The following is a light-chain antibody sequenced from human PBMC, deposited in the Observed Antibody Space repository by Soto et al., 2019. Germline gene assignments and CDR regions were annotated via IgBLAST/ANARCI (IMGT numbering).Light chain of an antibody. J-gene: IGKJ4*01. Sequence: EILLTQSPGTLSLSPGERATLSCRASQSVRSNYLAWYQQKPGQAPRLLIYAASSMATGIPDRFSGSGSGTDFSLTISRLESEDFAVYYCQQFGSSPQTFGGGTKVEIK. CDR3: QQFGSSPQT. V-gene: IGKV3-20*01. CDR2: AAS. CDR1: QSVRSNY.